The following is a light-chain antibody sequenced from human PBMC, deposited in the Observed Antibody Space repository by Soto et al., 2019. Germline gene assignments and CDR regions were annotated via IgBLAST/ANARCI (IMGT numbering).Light chain of an antibody. CDR3: QQSYISPWT. J-gene: IGKJ1*01. CDR2: AAS. Sequence: DIQMIQSPSSLSASVGDRVTITCRASQSINSYLNWYQQKPGKAPKLLLYAASSLQSGVPSRFSGSGSATDFTLTISSLQPEDFATYYCQQSYISPWTFGQGTKVEIK. CDR1: QSINSY. V-gene: IGKV1-39*01.